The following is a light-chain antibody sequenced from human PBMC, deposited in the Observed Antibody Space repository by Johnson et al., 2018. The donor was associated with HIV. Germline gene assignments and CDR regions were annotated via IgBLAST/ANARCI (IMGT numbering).Light chain of an antibody. J-gene: IGLJ1*01. CDR2: DNN. Sequence: QSVLTQSPSVSAAPGQKVTISCSGSSSNIGNNYVSWYQQFPGTAPKLLIYDNNKRPSGIPDRFSGSKSGTSATLGITGLQTGDEADYYCGTWDSSLGAWVFGTGTKVTVL. CDR3: GTWDSSLGAWV. CDR1: SSNIGNNY. V-gene: IGLV1-51*01.